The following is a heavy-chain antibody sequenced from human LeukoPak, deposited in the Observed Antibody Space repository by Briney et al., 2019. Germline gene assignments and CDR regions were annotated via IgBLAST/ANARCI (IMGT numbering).Heavy chain of an antibody. J-gene: IGHJ5*02. D-gene: IGHD6-13*01. CDR1: GYTFTGYY. CDR2: INPNSGGT. Sequence: ASVTVSCKASGYTFTGYYMHWVRQAPGQGLEWMGWINPNSGGTNYAQKFQGRVTMTRDTSISTAYMELSRLRSDDTAVYYCARDRAAAGLNWFDPWGQGTLVTVSS. CDR3: ARDRAAAGLNWFDP. V-gene: IGHV1-2*02.